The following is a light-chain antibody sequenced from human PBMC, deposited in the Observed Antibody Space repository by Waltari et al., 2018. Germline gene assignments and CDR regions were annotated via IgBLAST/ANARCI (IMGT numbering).Light chain of an antibody. Sequence: SYVLTQPPSVSPAPVQTATITCRGDNLGTKGVHWYQQKPGQAPVLVVYDDSDRPSGIPERFSGSNTGNTATLTISRVEAGDEADYYCQVWDKSSDRGVFGTGTKVTVL. J-gene: IGLJ1*01. CDR2: DDS. CDR1: NLGTKG. V-gene: IGLV3-21*02. CDR3: QVWDKSSDRGV.